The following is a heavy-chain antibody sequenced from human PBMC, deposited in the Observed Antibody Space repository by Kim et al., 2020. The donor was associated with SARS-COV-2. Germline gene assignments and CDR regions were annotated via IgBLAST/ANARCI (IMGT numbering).Heavy chain of an antibody. CDR3: AREAKRGGNMVRGVQPLALPSEDDWFDP. V-gene: IGHV4-31*03. Sequence: SETLSLTCTVSGGSISSGGYYWSWIRQHPGKGLEWIGYIYYSGSTYYNPSLKSRVTISVDTSKNQFSLKLSSVTAADTAVYYCAREAKRGGNMVRGVQPLALPSEDDWFDPWGQGTLVTVSS. CDR2: IYYSGST. D-gene: IGHD3-10*01. J-gene: IGHJ5*02. CDR1: GGSISSGGYY.